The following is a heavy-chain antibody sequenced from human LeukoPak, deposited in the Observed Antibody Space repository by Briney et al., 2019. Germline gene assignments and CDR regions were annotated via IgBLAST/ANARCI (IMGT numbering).Heavy chain of an antibody. CDR1: GGTFSSYA. V-gene: IGHV1-69*04. D-gene: IGHD6-19*01. J-gene: IGHJ4*02. Sequence: GASVKVSCKASGGTFSSYAISWVRQAPGQGLEWMGRIIPILGIANYAQKFQGRVTITADKSTSTAYMELSSLRSEDTAVYYCASAPPGYSSGWYWDWGQGTLVTVSS. CDR2: IIPILGIA. CDR3: ASAPPGYSSGWYWD.